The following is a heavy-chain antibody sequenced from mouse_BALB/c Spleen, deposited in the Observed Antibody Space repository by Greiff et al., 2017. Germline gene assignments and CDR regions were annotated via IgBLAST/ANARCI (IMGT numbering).Heavy chain of an antibody. J-gene: IGHJ4*01. D-gene: IGHD2-1*01. CDR1: GYSFTDYI. V-gene: IGHV1-39*01. CDR2: INPYYGST. Sequence: EVQLQQTGPELVKPGASVKISCKASGYSFTDYIMLWVKQSHGKSLEWIGNINPYYGSTSYNLKFKGKATLTVDKSSSTAYMQLNSLTSEDSAVYYCARSLLYGTVKVYYAMDYWGQGTSVTVSS. CDR3: ARSLLYGTVKVYYAMDY.